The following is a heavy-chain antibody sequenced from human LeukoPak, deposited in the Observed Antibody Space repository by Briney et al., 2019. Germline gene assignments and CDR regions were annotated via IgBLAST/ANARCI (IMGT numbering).Heavy chain of an antibody. CDR3: ARGPYDSWSEYHHWYFDL. J-gene: IGHJ2*01. V-gene: IGHV1-69*06. Sequence: ASVKVSCKASGGTFSSFAISGVGKAPGQGLEWRGGIISIFGTTSYAQKFQGRVTITADKSTSTAFMELSSLRSEDTAVYYCARGPYDSWSEYHHWYFDLWGRGTLVTVSS. D-gene: IGHD3-3*01. CDR2: IISIFGTT. CDR1: GGTFSSFA.